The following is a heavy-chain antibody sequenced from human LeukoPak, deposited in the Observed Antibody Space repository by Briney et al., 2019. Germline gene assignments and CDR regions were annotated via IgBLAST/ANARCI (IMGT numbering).Heavy chain of an antibody. J-gene: IGHJ4*02. CDR1: GFTFSSYD. CDR3: ARDEDFDY. V-gene: IGHV3-23*01. CDR2: ISGSGGST. Sequence: GGSLRLSCVVSGFTFSSYDMSWVRQAAGKGLEWVSAISGSGGSTYYADSVRGRFSISRDNSKNTLYLQMNSLRPEDTAVYHCARDEDFDYWGQGTLVTVSS.